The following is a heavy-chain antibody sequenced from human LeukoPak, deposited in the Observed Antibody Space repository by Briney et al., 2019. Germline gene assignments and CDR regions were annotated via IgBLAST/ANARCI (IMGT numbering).Heavy chain of an antibody. CDR2: IYYSGST. J-gene: IGHJ4*02. D-gene: IGHD3-22*01. CDR1: GGSLSSYY. V-gene: IGHV4-59*01. Sequence: PSETLSLTCTVSGGSLSSYYWSWIRQPPGKGREGIGYIYYSGSTNYNPSLKSRVTISVDTSKNQFSLKLSSVTAADTAVYYCARDRDSSGFQDYWGQGTLVTVSS. CDR3: ARDRDSSGFQDY.